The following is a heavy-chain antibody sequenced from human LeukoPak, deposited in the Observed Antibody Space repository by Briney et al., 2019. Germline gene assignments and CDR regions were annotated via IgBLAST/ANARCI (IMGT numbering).Heavy chain of an antibody. CDR3: ATYSSLNRREFQY. D-gene: IGHD3-22*01. Sequence: GGSLRLSCAASGFTFDDYAMHWVRQAPGKGLEWVSGISWNSGSIGYADSVKGRFTISRDNAKNSLYLQMNSLRAEDTAVYYCATYSSLNRREFQYWGQGTLLTASS. CDR2: ISWNSGSI. CDR1: GFTFDDYA. V-gene: IGHV3-9*01. J-gene: IGHJ1*01.